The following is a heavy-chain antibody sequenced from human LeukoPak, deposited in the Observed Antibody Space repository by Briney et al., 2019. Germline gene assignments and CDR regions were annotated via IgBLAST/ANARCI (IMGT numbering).Heavy chain of an antibody. CDR3: TRDLGYSSSSATPLDF. CDR2: ISAYNGNT. J-gene: IGHJ4*02. V-gene: IGHV1-18*01. CDR1: GYTFTNYG. D-gene: IGHD6-6*01. Sequence: GASVTVSCKASGYTFTNYGISWVRQAPGQGLEWMGWISAYNGNTNYAQKLQGRVTMTTDTSTSTAYMELRSLRSDDTAVFYCTRDLGYSSSSATPLDFWGQGTLVTVSS.